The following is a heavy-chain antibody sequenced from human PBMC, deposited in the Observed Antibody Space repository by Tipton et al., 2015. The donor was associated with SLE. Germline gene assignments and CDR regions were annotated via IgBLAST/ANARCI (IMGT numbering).Heavy chain of an antibody. CDR2: IRWNSDNM. V-gene: IGHV3-9*01. CDR1: GFNFDDYA. J-gene: IGHJ3*01. Sequence: SLRLSCEGSGFNFDDYAMHWVRLVPGKGLEWVSGIRWNSDNMAYADSVKGRFTISRDNAKNSLYLEMKSLRPEDTALYFCAKGQVEMVLYYCGGVNCHSLKGGGFDVWGQGTTVTVSS. CDR3: AKGQVEMVLYYCGGVNCHSLKGGGFDV. D-gene: IGHD2-21*01.